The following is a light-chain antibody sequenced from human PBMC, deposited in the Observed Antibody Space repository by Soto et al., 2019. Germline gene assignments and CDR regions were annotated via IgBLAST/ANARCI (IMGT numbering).Light chain of an antibody. V-gene: IGKV1-5*03. J-gene: IGKJ1*01. CDR3: KHYHSYPWT. CDR1: QSISTW. CDR2: KAS. Sequence: DIQMTQSPSTLSASVGDRVTITCRASQSISTWLAWYQQKPGEAPELLIYKASSLESGVPSRFSGSGSGTEFTLTISCLQPDDFATYYCKHYHSYPWTFGQGTNLDIK.